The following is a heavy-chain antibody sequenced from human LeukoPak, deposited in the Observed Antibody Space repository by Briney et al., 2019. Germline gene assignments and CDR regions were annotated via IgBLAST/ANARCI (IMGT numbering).Heavy chain of an antibody. J-gene: IGHJ4*02. D-gene: IGHD4/OR15-4a*01. CDR1: GFTFRTYS. CDR3: AKARGATYGTYYFDY. Sequence: GGSLRLSCAASGFTFRTYSMNWVRQAPGKGLEWIASVSKSSSYIYYADSVRGRFTISRDNANNSLYLQMNSLRAEDTAVYYCAKARGATYGTYYFDYWGQGTLVTVSS. CDR2: VSKSSSYI. V-gene: IGHV3-21*04.